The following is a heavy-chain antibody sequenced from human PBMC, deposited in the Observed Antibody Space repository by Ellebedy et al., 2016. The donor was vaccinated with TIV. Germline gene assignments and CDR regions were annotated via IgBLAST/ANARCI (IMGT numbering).Heavy chain of an antibody. D-gene: IGHD5-24*01. CDR2: IYYGGST. V-gene: IGHV4-39*01. CDR3: ARHLRADYKSGLGFDV. Sequence: SETLSLTXTASGDSISSSNHYWGWIRQPPGRGLDWIATIYYGGSTYYNPSLKSRVTISVDTSKNQFSLRLSSVTAADTAVYYCARHLRADYKSGLGFDVWGQGTMVTVS. CDR1: GDSISSSNHY. J-gene: IGHJ3*01.